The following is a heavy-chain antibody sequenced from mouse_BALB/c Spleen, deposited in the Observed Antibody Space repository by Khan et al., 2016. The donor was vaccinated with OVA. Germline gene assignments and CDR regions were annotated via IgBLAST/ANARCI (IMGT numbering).Heavy chain of an antibody. CDR3: ARVYGGDFDY. CDR1: GFSITSDYA. CDR2: ISYSGNT. D-gene: IGHD1-1*01. J-gene: IGHJ2*01. Sequence: QLEESGPGLVKPSQSLSLTCTVTGFSITSDYAWNWIRQFPGNKLDWMGYISYSGNTKYNPSLKSRISITRDTSKNQFFLQLNSVTIEDTATYYCARVYGGDFDYWGQGTTLTVSS. V-gene: IGHV3-2*02.